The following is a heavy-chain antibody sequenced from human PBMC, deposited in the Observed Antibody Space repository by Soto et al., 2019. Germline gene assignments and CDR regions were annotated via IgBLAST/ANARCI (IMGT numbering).Heavy chain of an antibody. CDR1: GYTFTSYA. V-gene: IGHV1-3*01. D-gene: IGHD6-19*01. CDR2: INAGNGNT. J-gene: IGHJ6*02. Sequence: VSCKASGYTFTSYAMHWVRQAPGQRLEWMGWINAGNGNTKYSQRFQGRVTITRDTSASTAYMELSSLRSEDTAVYYCASPAVAGTLREDYYYYYGMDVWGQGTTVTVS. CDR3: ASPAVAGTLREDYYYYYGMDV.